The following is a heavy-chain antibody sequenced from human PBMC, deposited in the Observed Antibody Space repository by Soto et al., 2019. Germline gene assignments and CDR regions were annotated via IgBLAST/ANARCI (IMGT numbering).Heavy chain of an antibody. Sequence: QVQLVQSGAEVKKPGSSVKVSCKASGGTFSTYTINWVRQAPGQGLEWMGRIIPFLDITNYPQKFQGRVTITADKSTSTAYMELSSLRSEDTAVYYCARAQGYCESATCFRPGDLWGQGTLVTVSS. V-gene: IGHV1-69*02. D-gene: IGHD2-15*01. J-gene: IGHJ5*02. CDR2: IIPFLDIT. CDR1: GGTFSTYT. CDR3: ARAQGYCESATCFRPGDL.